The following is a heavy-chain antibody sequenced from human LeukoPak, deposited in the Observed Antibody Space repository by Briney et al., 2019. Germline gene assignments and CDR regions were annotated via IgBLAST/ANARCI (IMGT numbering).Heavy chain of an antibody. V-gene: IGHV3-11*01. CDR2: IGPSGSPI. CDR1: GYTFSDYY. Sequence: GGSLRLSCLASGYTFSDYYMSWIRQAPGKGLDWVSYIGPSGSPIYYADSVKGRSTISRDNAKNSVFLQMNSLRAEDTAVYYCARGHYGLDVWGQGTTVTVSS. J-gene: IGHJ6*02. CDR3: ARGHYGLDV.